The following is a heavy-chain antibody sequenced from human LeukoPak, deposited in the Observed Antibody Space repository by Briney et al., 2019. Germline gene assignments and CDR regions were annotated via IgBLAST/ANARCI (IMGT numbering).Heavy chain of an antibody. D-gene: IGHD6-13*01. Sequence: GGSLRLSCAASGFTFSSYAMSWVRQAPGKGLEWVSAISGSGGSTYYADSVKGRFTISRDNSKNTLYLQMNSLRAEDTAVYYCARDKGSSWYFDYWGQGTLVTVSS. V-gene: IGHV3-23*01. CDR1: GFTFSSYA. CDR2: ISGSGGST. J-gene: IGHJ4*02. CDR3: ARDKGSSWYFDY.